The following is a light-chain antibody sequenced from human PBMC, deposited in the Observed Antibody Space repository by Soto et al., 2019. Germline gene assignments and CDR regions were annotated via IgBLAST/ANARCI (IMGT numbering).Light chain of an antibody. CDR3: QQSSL. J-gene: IGKJ3*01. CDR1: QILSRH. CDR2: DAS. Sequence: ESVLTQSPATLSLSPGERATLSCRASQILSRHLAGYQQKPGHDPRLLMYDASNRANVVPARFSGSVSGTDFTLTISSLEPEDFAVYDCQQSSLFGPGTRVDMK. V-gene: IGKV3-11*01.